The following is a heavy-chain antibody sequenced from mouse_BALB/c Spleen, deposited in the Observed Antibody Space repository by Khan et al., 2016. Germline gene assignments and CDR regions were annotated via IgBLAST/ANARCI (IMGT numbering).Heavy chain of an antibody. J-gene: IGHJ2*01. V-gene: IGHV7-3*02. D-gene: IGHD2-2*01. CDR3: ARDDPRYAYDGHPDDY. Sequence: EVELVESGGGLVQPGGSLRLSCATSGFTFTDYYMTWVRQPPGKALEWLGFIRNKANGSTTEYSAPVKGRFTISRDNSQSNLYLKMHTLRAEASATYYCARDDPRYAYDGHPDDYGDPGTTLTVSS. CDR1: GFTFTDYY. CDR2: IRNKANGSTT.